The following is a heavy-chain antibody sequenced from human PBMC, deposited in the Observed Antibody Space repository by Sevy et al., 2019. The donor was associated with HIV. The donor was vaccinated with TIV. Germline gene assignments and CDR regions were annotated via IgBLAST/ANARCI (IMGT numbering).Heavy chain of an antibody. Sequence: GVSLRLSCAVSGFSFDSYGMTWVRQAPGKGLEWVSGISGSGTRTYYADSVKGRFIISRDNSKNTLYLQMNSLRTEDTAIYYGAKGGGGHYDPDEIGYYFYYYNMDVWGKGTTVTVSS. CDR3: AKGGGGHYDPDEIGYYFYYYNMDV. V-gene: IGHV3-23*01. D-gene: IGHD3-22*01. CDR1: GFSFDSYG. J-gene: IGHJ6*03. CDR2: ISGSGTRT.